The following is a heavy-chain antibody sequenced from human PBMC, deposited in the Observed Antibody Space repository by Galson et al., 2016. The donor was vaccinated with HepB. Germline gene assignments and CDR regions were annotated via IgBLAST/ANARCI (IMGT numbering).Heavy chain of an antibody. Sequence: TLSLTCTVSGDSISSGSYFWTWVRQPAGKGLEWIGHIHTSGSKSVRYNPSLKSRLSISMDTSKNDFSLRLSSVTAADTAVYFCARDNSDWGSLGTWGQGTQVTVSS. CDR1: GDSISSGSYF. D-gene: IGHD3-9*01. CDR2: IHTSGSKSV. V-gene: IGHV4-61*09. J-gene: IGHJ5*02. CDR3: ARDNSDWGSLGT.